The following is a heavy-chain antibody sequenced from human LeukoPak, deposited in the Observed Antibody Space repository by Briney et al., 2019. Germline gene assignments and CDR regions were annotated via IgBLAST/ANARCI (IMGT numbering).Heavy chain of an antibody. CDR3: ARVHRGYSYGRLDY. V-gene: IGHV3-48*02. CDR1: GFTFSFYS. CDR2: ISSSDNTI. Sequence: GGSLRLSCAASGFTFSFYSMNWVRQAPGKGLEWVSYISSSDNTIHYADSVKGRFTISRDNAKNALYLEMNSLRDEDTAVYYCARVHRGYSYGRLDYWGQGTLVTVSS. J-gene: IGHJ4*02. D-gene: IGHD5-18*01.